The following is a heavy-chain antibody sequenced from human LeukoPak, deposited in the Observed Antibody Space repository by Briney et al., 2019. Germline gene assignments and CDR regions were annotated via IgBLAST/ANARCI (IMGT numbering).Heavy chain of an antibody. D-gene: IGHD3-22*01. Sequence: GGSLRLSCAASGFTFSSYEMNWVRQAPGRGLEWVSYMSSSGGSSGSTIYYADSVNGRFTISRDNAKNSLYLQMNSLRAEDTAVYYCARDPRSSGYYLSFDYWGQGTLVTVSS. CDR3: ARDPRSSGYYLSFDY. CDR1: GFTFSSYE. CDR2: MSSSGGSSGSTI. J-gene: IGHJ4*02. V-gene: IGHV3-48*03.